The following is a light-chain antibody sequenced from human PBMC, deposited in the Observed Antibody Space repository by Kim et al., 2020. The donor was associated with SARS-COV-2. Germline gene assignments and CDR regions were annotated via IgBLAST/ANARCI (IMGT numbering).Light chain of an antibody. CDR2: GAS. Sequence: EIVLTQSPATLSLSPGERATLSCRASQYVSDNYLAWFQQKPGQTPRLLIYGASKRATGIPDRFSGSGSGTDFTLTISRLEPEDFAVYYCQQYGSSLYTFGQGTKVDIK. V-gene: IGKV3-20*01. CDR1: QYVSDNY. J-gene: IGKJ2*01. CDR3: QQYGSSLYT.